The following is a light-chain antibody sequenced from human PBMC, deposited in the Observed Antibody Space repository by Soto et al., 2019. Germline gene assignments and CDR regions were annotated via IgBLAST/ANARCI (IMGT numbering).Light chain of an antibody. CDR2: DAS. Sequence: DIQMTQSPRTLSASVGDSVTITCRASQSISSSLAWYQQKPGRAPELLIYDASNLESGVPSRFSGSGSGTEFTLTISSLQPDDFATYYCQQYNSYRWTFGLGTKVDIK. V-gene: IGKV1-5*01. J-gene: IGKJ1*01. CDR1: QSISSS. CDR3: QQYNSYRWT.